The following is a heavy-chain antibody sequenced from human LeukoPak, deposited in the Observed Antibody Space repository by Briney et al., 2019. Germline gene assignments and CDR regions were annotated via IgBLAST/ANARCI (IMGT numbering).Heavy chain of an antibody. V-gene: IGHV3-21*01. J-gene: IGHJ4*02. CDR1: EFTFSVYS. D-gene: IGHD2/OR15-2a*01. Sequence: GGSLRLSCTASEFTFSVYSMNWVRQAPGKGLEWVSSIRSNTNYIYYADSVKGRFTISRDNAKNSLYLQMNSLRAEDTAVYYCARERTTIVSGTTIGAYWGQGTLVTVSS. CDR3: ARERTTIVSGTTIGAY. CDR2: IRSNTNYI.